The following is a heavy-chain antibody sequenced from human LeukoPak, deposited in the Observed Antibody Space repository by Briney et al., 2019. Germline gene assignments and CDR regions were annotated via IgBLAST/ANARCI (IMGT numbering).Heavy chain of an antibody. CDR3: ARGPVNGGAARLLDY. CDR2: IYYSGST. CDR1: GDSITSDIYY. J-gene: IGHJ4*02. V-gene: IGHV4-61*01. Sequence: SETLSLTCTVSGDSITSDIYYWDWIRQSPGKGLEWIGYIYYSGSTNYNPSLKSRVTISVDTSKNQFSLKLSSVTAADTAVYYCARGPVNGGAARLLDYWGQGTLVTVSS. D-gene: IGHD6-6*01.